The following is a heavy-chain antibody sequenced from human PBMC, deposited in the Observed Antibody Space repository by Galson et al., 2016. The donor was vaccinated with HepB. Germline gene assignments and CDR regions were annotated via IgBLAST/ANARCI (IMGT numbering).Heavy chain of an antibody. V-gene: IGHV3-23*01. J-gene: IGHJ4*02. D-gene: IGHD4-17*01. Sequence: SLRLSCAASGFTFSSYAMSWVRQAPGKGLEWVAAISGSGGSTYYADSMKGRFTISRDNSQNTLYLQMNSLRAEDTAVYYCAKLVLMSTVTTFDYWGQGTLVTVSS. CDR3: AKLVLMSTVTTFDY. CDR2: ISGSGGST. CDR1: GFTFSSYA.